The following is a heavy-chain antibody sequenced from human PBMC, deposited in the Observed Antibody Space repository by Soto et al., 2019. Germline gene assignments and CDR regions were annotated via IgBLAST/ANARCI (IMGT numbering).Heavy chain of an antibody. CDR3: ARAWGGAFDI. Sequence: SETLSLTCTVSGGSISSYYWSWIRQPPGKGLEWIGYIYYSGSTNYNPSLKSRVTISVDTSKNQFSLKLSSVTAADTAVYYCARAWGGAFDIWGQGTMVPVSS. J-gene: IGHJ3*02. CDR2: IYYSGST. D-gene: IGHD3-10*01. CDR1: GGSISSYY. V-gene: IGHV4-59*01.